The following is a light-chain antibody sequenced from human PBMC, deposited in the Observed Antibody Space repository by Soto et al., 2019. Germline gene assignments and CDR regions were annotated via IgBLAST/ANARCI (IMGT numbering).Light chain of an antibody. CDR1: QSLSTNY. CDR3: QQYGGSPST. CDR2: GAS. Sequence: EIVLTQSPGTLSLSPGERAALSCRASQSLSTNYLAWYQQKPGQAPRLLMYGASHRATGIPDRFSGSGSGTDFTLTISRLEPADLAVYYCQQYGGSPSTFGQGTKLEIK. J-gene: IGKJ2*01. V-gene: IGKV3-20*01.